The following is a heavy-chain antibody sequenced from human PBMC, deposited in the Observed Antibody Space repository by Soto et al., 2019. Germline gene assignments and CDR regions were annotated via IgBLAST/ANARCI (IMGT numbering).Heavy chain of an antibody. CDR2: IVVGSGNT. CDR1: GFTFTSSA. J-gene: IGHJ3*02. CDR3: AAVIGFCSGGSCGGDAFDI. V-gene: IGHV1-58*01. Sequence: QMQLVQSGPEVKKPGTSVKVSCKASGFTFTSSAVQWVRQARGQRLEWIGWIVVGSGNTNYAQKFQERVTITRDMATSPAYMELSSLSSEDTAVYYCAAVIGFCSGGSCGGDAFDIWGQWTMVTVSS. D-gene: IGHD2-15*01.